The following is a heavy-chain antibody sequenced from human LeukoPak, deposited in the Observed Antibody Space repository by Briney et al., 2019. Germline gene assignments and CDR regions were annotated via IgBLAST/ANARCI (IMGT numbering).Heavy chain of an antibody. V-gene: IGHV3-30*18. CDR2: ISYDGSNK. CDR1: GFTFSSYG. CDR3: AKDLDAALDY. Sequence: GGSLRLSCAASGFTFSSYGMHWVRQAPGKGPEWVAVISYDGSNKYYADSVKGRFTISRDNSKNTLYLQMNSLRAEDTAVYYCAKDLDAALDYWGQGTLVTVSS. J-gene: IGHJ4*02. D-gene: IGHD6-25*01.